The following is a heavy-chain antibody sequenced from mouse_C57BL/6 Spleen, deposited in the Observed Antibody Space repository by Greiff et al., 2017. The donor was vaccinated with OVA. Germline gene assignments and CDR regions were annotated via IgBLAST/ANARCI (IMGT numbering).Heavy chain of an antibody. CDR2: IYPGSGNT. CDR3: ARTEDYYSMDY. CDR1: GYTFTDYY. J-gene: IGHJ4*01. Sequence: VQLQQSGAELVRPGASVKLSCKASGYTFTDYYINWVKQRPGQGLEWIARIYPGSGNTYYNEKFKGKATLTAEKSSSTAYMQLRRLTSEDSAVYVCARTEDYYSMDYWGQGTSVTVSS. V-gene: IGHV1-76*01.